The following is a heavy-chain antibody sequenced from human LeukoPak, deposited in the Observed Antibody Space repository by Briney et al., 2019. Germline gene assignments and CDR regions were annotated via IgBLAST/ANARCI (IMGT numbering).Heavy chain of an antibody. Sequence: GASVKVSCKASGYTFTGYFMYWVRQAPGQGLEWMGRINPNSGGTNYAQKFKDRVTMTRDTSISTAYMELSRLRSDDTAVYYCARGPRITMIVVVTLEDYWGQGTLVTVSS. D-gene: IGHD3-22*01. CDR1: GYTFTGYF. J-gene: IGHJ4*02. V-gene: IGHV1-2*06. CDR2: INPNSGGT. CDR3: ARGPRITMIVVVTLEDY.